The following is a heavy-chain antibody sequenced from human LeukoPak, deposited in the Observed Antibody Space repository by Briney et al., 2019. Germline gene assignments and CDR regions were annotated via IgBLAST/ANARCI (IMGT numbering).Heavy chain of an antibody. CDR1: GYTFTGYY. CDR2: INPNSGGT. Sequence: ASVKVSCKASGYTFTGYYMHWVRQAPGQGLEWMGWINPNSGGTNYAQKLQGRVTMTRDTSISTAYMELSRLRSDDTAVYYCARLSYGDYDSVDYWGQGTLVTVSS. CDR3: ARLSYGDYDSVDY. J-gene: IGHJ4*02. V-gene: IGHV1-2*02. D-gene: IGHD4-17*01.